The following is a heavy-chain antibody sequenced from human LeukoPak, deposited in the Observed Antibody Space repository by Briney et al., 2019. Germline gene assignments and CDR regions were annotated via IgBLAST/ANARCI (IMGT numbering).Heavy chain of an antibody. CDR1: GFTFSSYS. CDR2: ISSSSSYI. J-gene: IGHJ4*02. V-gene: IGHV3-21*01. CDR3: ARDPYYYDSSGYPYYFDY. Sequence: GGSLRLSCAASGFTFSSYSMNWVRQAPGKGLEWVSSISSSSSYIYYADSVKGRFTISRDNAKNSLYLQMNSLRAEDTAVYYCARDPYYYDSSGYPYYFDYWGQGTLVTVSS. D-gene: IGHD3-22*01.